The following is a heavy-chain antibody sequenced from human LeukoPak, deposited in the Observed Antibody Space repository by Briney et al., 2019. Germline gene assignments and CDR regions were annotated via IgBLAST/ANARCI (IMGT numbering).Heavy chain of an antibody. J-gene: IGHJ4*02. CDR3: ARASFQRWLQLGGD. D-gene: IGHD5-24*01. V-gene: IGHV3-30-3*01. Sequence: GGSLRLSCAASGFTFSSYAMHWVRQAPGKGLEWVAVISYDGSNKYYADSVKGRFTISRDNSKNTLYLQMNSLRDGDTAVYYCARASFQRWLQLGGDWGQGALVTVSS. CDR1: GFTFSSYA. CDR2: ISYDGSNK.